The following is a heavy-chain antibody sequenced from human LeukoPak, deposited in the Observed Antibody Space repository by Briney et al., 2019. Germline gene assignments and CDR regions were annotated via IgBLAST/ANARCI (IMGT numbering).Heavy chain of an antibody. CDR2: IRYDGSNK. J-gene: IGHJ5*02. D-gene: IGHD2-2*02. CDR1: GFTFSSYG. Sequence: TGGSLRLSCAASGFTFSSYGMHWVRQAPGKGLEWVAFIRYDGSNKYYADSVKGRFTISRDNSKNTLYLQMNSLRAEDTAVYYCAKTGYCSSTSCYTGWFDPWGQGTLVTVSS. V-gene: IGHV3-30*02. CDR3: AKTGYCSSTSCYTGWFDP.